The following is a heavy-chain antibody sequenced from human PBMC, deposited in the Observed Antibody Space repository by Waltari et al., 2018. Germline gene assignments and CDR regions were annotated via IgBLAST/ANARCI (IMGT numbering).Heavy chain of an antibody. Sequence: SSRYYWGWIRQPPGKGLEWIGSIFYSGSTYYNPSLKSRVTMSVDTSKNQFSLRLTSVTAADTAVYYCARLDNYDSGSYGFDWWGQGTLVTVSS. CDR1: SSRYY. D-gene: IGHD3-10*01. CDR3: ARLDNYDSGSYGFDW. J-gene: IGHJ4*02. CDR2: IFYSGST. V-gene: IGHV4-39*01.